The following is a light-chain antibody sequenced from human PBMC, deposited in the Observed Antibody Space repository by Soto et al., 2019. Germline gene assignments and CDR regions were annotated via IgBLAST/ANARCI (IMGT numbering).Light chain of an antibody. CDR3: SSYTSISTLAYV. J-gene: IGLJ1*01. V-gene: IGLV2-14*01. Sequence: QAASVSGSPGQSITISCTGTSSDVGGYNYVSWYQQHPGKAPKLMIYEVSNRPSGVSNRFSGSKSGNTASLTISGLQTEDEADYYCSSYTSISTLAYVFGTGTKLTVL. CDR1: SSDVGGYNY. CDR2: EVS.